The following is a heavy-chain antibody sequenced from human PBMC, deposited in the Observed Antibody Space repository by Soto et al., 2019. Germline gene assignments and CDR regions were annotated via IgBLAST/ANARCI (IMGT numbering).Heavy chain of an antibody. CDR2: IYYSGST. D-gene: IGHD4-17*01. CDR1: GGSISSYY. Sequence: SETLSLTCTVSGGSISSYYWSWIRQPPGKGLEWIGYIYYSGSTNYNPSLKSRVTISVDTSKNQFSLKLSSVTAADTAVYYCAGPLKMTTVTTTKFYEAFDIWGQGTMVTVS. J-gene: IGHJ3*02. CDR3: AGPLKMTTVTTTKFYEAFDI. V-gene: IGHV4-59*12.